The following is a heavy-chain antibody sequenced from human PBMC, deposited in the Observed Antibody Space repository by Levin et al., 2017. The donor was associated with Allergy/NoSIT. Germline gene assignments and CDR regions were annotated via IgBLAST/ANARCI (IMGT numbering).Heavy chain of an antibody. V-gene: IGHV4-34*01. CDR2: INHSGST. Sequence: SETLSLTCAVYGGSFSGYYWSWIRQPPGKGLEWIGEINHSGSTNYNPSLKSRVTISVDTSKNQFSLKLSSVTAADTAVYYCARGRGYCSGGSCYFDYWGQGTLVTVSS. J-gene: IGHJ4*02. D-gene: IGHD2-15*01. CDR1: GGSFSGYY. CDR3: ARGRGYCSGGSCYFDY.